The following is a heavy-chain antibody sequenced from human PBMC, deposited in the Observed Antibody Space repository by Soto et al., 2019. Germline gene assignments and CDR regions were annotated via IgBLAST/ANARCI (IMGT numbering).Heavy chain of an antibody. CDR3: ARDGVGPFDY. Sequence: SETLSLTCTVSGGSFNNHYWNWIRQSPGKGLEWIGLTSYSGNTVYNPSLKSRVAFSVDTSKNHFSLTLTSVTAADTAVYYCARDGVGPFDYWGQGTLVTVSS. CDR1: GGSFNNHY. CDR2: TSYSGNT. J-gene: IGHJ4*02. D-gene: IGHD1-26*01. V-gene: IGHV4-59*11.